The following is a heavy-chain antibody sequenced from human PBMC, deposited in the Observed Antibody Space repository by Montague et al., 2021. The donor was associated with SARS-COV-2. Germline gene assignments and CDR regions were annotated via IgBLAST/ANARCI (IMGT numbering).Heavy chain of an antibody. CDR3: ARDGALYSSGWWGGDFDY. V-gene: IGHV3-48*03. D-gene: IGHD6-19*01. J-gene: IGHJ4*02. CDR1: GFTFSSYE. Sequence: SLRLSWAASGFTFSSYEMNWVRQAPGKGLEWVSYISSSGSTIYYADSVKGRFTISRDNAKNSLYLQMNSLRAEDTAVYYCARDGALYSSGWWGGDFDYWGQGPLVTVSS. CDR2: ISSSGSTI.